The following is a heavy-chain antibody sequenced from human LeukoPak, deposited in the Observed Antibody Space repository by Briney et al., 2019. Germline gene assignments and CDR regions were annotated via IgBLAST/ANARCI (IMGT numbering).Heavy chain of an antibody. CDR3: AREEAYYYDSSGDFDY. D-gene: IGHD3-22*01. J-gene: IGHJ4*02. CDR2: IIPIFGTA. Sequence: ASVKVSCKASGGTFSSYAISWVRQAPGQGLEWMGRIIPIFGTANYAQKFQGRATITTDESTSTAYMELSSLRSEDTAVYYCAREEAYYYDSSGDFDYWGQGTLVTVSS. CDR1: GGTFSSYA. V-gene: IGHV1-69*05.